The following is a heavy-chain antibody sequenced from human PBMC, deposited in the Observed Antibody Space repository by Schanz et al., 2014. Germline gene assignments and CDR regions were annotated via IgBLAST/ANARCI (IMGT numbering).Heavy chain of an antibody. V-gene: IGHV3-74*01. CDR1: GFTFSSYW. Sequence: EVQLVESGGGLVQPGGSLRLSCAASGFTFSSYWMHWVRQVPGKGLVWVSRIKGDGRSTSYADSVKGRFTISSDNSKSTLYLQRSSLRDEDTDVYYSAKPQGSDFDSWGQGTLVTVSS. CDR2: IKGDGRST. J-gene: IGHJ4*02. D-gene: IGHD6-25*01. CDR3: AKPQGSDFDS.